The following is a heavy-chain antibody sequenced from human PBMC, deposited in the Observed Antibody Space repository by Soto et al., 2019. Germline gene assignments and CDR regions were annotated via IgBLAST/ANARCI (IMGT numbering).Heavy chain of an antibody. Sequence: QLQLQESVPGLVKPSETLSLTCTVSGGSISSSSYYWGWIRQPPGKGLEWIGSIYYSGSTYYNPSLKSRVTISVDTSKNQFSLKLSSVTAADTAVYYCARLSLRDYEVFYFDYWGQGTLVTVSS. J-gene: IGHJ4*02. D-gene: IGHD4-17*01. CDR3: ARLSLRDYEVFYFDY. CDR1: GGSISSSSYY. V-gene: IGHV4-39*01. CDR2: IYYSGST.